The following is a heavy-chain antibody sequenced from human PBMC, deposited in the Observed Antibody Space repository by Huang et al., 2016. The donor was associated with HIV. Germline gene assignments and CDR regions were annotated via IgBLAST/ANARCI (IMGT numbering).Heavy chain of an antibody. V-gene: IGHV4-39*01. CDR2: MYFKEEI. D-gene: IGHD6-19*01. J-gene: IGHJ1*01. Sequence: QMYLQASGPGLVKPSETLSLTCTVSGGSINSTTYYWAWVRQAPRKPLEWIGGMYFKEEIHYNPSLKRRRSSSADTSKKKFFLKLTSVTAADTARYFGVRTGVAVPDDPEYFQRWGQGALVTVSS. CDR1: GGSINSTTYY. CDR3: VRTGVAVPDDPEYFQR.